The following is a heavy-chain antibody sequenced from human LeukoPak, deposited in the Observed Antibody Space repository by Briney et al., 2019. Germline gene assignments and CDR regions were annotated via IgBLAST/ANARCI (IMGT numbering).Heavy chain of an antibody. CDR3: ANYGDYQYFDY. V-gene: IGHV3-30*02. D-gene: IGHD4-17*01. J-gene: IGHJ4*02. Sequence: GTNKYYADSVKGRFTISRDNSKNTLYLRMNSLKTDDTAVYYCANYGDYQYFDYWGQGTPVTVSS. CDR2: GTNK.